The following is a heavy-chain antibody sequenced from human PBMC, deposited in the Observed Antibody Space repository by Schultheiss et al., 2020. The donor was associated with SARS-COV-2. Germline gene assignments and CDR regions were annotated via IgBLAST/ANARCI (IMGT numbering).Heavy chain of an antibody. CDR2: IVVGSGNT. CDR1: GFTFTSSA. Sequence: SVKVSCKASGFTFTSSAMQWVRQARGQRLEWIGWIVVGSGNTNYAQKFQGRVTITADKSTSTAYMELSSLRSEDTAVYYCARVRGKDCMDVWGQGTTVTVSS. CDR3: ARVRGKDCMDV. D-gene: IGHD4-23*01. J-gene: IGHJ6*02. V-gene: IGHV1-58*02.